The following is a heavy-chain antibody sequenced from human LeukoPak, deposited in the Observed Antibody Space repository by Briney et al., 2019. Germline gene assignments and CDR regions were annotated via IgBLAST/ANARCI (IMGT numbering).Heavy chain of an antibody. D-gene: IGHD2-15*01. CDR2: ISYDGSNK. CDR3: AREDIVVVAVRPFYYYYGMDV. Sequence: PGRSLRLSCAASGFTFSRYAMHWVRQAPGKGLEWVAVISYDGSNKYYADSVKGRFTISRDNSKNTLYLQMNSLRAEDTAVYYCAREDIVVVAVRPFYYYYGMDVWGQGTTVTVSS. V-gene: IGHV3-30-3*01. J-gene: IGHJ6*02. CDR1: GFTFSRYA.